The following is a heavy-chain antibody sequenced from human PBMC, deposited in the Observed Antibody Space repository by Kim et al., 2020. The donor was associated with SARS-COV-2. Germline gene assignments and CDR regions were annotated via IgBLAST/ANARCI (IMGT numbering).Heavy chain of an antibody. Sequence: GGSLRLSCAASGFTFNGYTMNWARQAPGKGLEWVSSITGSSSYTYYADSVKGRFTISRDNAKNSLYLQMNSLRTEDTAVYYCARDDLEATVVAGAANQDYWGEGTPVTVPA. CDR2: ITGSSSYT. CDR3: ARDDLEATVVAGAANQDY. D-gene: IGHD2-15*01. V-gene: IGHV3-21*01. CDR1: GFTFNGYT. J-gene: IGHJ4*01.